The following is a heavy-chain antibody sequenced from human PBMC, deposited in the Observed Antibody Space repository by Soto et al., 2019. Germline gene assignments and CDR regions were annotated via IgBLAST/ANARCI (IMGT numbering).Heavy chain of an antibody. J-gene: IGHJ6*02. CDR2: INNGDST. CDR3: ATKSASGYYYNYVMDV. V-gene: IGHV3-53*02. Sequence: EVRLVETGGGLIQPGGSLRLSCAASGFSVSSMFMSWVRQAPGKGPEWVSTINNGDSTYYAASVKGRFTISRDYSKNTLNLQMNSLRAEDTAVYYCATKSASGYYYNYVMDVWGQGTTVTVSS. D-gene: IGHD1-26*01. CDR1: GFSVSSMF.